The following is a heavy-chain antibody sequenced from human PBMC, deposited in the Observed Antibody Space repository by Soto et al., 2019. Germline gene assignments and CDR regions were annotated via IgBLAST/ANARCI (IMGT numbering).Heavy chain of an antibody. D-gene: IGHD3-10*01. Sequence: QLQLQESGPGLVKPSETLSLTCTVSGGSISSSSYYWGWIRQPPGKGLEWIGSIHYSGSTYYNSSLKSRXXIXVXXSKNQFSRKLSSVTAADTAVYYGARRYGSGNLLSDWGQGTLVTVSS. V-gene: IGHV4-39*01. J-gene: IGHJ4*02. CDR2: IHYSGST. CDR1: GGSISSSSYY. CDR3: ARRYGSGNLLSD.